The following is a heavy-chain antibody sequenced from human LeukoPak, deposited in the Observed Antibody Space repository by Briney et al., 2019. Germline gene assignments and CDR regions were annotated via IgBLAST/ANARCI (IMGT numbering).Heavy chain of an antibody. D-gene: IGHD3-22*01. CDR3: ARVSDYYDSSGYYYYYMDV. Sequence: ASVEVSCKASGYTFTGYYMHWVRQAPGQGLEWMGWINPNSGGTNYAQKFQGRVTMTRDTSISTAYMELSRLRFDDTAVYYCARVSDYYDSSGYYYYYMDVWGKGTTVTVSS. J-gene: IGHJ6*03. CDR2: INPNSGGT. CDR1: GYTFTGYY. V-gene: IGHV1-2*02.